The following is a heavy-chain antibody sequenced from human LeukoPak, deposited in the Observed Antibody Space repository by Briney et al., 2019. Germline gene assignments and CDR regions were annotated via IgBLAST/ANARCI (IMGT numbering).Heavy chain of an antibody. J-gene: IGHJ4*02. CDR1: GFTFSSYR. V-gene: IGHV3-33*01. CDR2: IWYDGSNK. CDR3: ARDLSDAFDSDY. Sequence: GGSLRLSCAASGFTFSSYRMHWVRQAPGKGLEWVAVIWYDGSNKYYADSVKGRFTISRDNSKNTLYLQMNSLRAEHTAVYYCARDLSDAFDSDYWGQGTLVTVSS. D-gene: IGHD3-16*01.